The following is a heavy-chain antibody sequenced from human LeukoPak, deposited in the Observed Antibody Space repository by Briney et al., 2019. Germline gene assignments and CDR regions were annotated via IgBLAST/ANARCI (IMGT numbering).Heavy chain of an antibody. CDR3: ARQTGSGLFTLP. Sequence: SETLSLTCTVSGGSIRSSSTYFWGWIRQPPGKGLEWIGSIYYSGTTYKTPSLKSRVSISVDTSKMQVSLNLSSVTAADTAVYYCARQTGSGLFTLPGGQGTLVTVSS. V-gene: IGHV4-39*01. J-gene: IGHJ4*02. CDR1: GGSIRSSSTYF. D-gene: IGHD3/OR15-3a*01. CDR2: IYYSGTT.